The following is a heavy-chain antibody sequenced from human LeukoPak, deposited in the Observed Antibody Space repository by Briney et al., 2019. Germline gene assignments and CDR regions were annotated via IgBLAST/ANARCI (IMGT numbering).Heavy chain of an antibody. CDR2: IYHSGST. CDR1: GGSISSSNW. V-gene: IGHV4-4*02. Sequence: PSGTLSLTCAVSGGSISSSNWWSWVRQPPGKGLEWIGEIYHSGSTNYNPSLKSRVTISVDKSKNQFSLKLSSVTAEDTALYYCARVEYYYGSGSYEQSRYYFDYWGQGTLVTVSS. D-gene: IGHD3-10*01. J-gene: IGHJ4*02. CDR3: ARVEYYYGSGSYEQSRYYFDY.